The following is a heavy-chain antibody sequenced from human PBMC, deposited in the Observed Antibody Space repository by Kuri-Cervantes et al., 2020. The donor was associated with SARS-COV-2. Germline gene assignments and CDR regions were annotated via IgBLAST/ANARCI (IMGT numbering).Heavy chain of an antibody. CDR1: GGSISSGSYY. V-gene: IGHV4-61*02. CDR2: IYTSGST. Sequence: SETLSLTCTVSGGSISSGSYYWSWIRQPAGKGLEWIGRIYTSGSTNYNPSLKSRVTISVDTSKNQFSLKLSSVTAADTAMYYCATLGDFWSGHYYYLDVWGKGTTVTVSS. CDR3: ATLGDFWSGHYYYLDV. J-gene: IGHJ6*03. D-gene: IGHD3-3*01.